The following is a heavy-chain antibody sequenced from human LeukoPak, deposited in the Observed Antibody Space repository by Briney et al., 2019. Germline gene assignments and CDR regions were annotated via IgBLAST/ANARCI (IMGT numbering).Heavy chain of an antibody. D-gene: IGHD6-19*01. CDR1: GGSISSSSYY. J-gene: IGHJ6*02. V-gene: IGHV4-39*07. CDR2: LYYSGSI. Sequence: SETLSLTCTVSGGSISSSSYYWGWIRQPPGKGLEWIGSLYYSGSIYYSPSLKSRVTMSGDTSKNQFSLKLSSVTAADTAVYYCATRAGGYYYYGMDVWGQGTTVTVSS. CDR3: ATRAGGYYYYGMDV.